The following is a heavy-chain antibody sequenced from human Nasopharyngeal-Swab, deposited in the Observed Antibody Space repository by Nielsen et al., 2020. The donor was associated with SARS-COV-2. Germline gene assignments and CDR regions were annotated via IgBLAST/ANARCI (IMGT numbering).Heavy chain of an antibody. CDR1: GFIFSASA. CDR2: IGDNDHNYAT. V-gene: IGHV3-73*01. CDR3: TTDFYFDY. Sequence: GESLKISCAASGFIFSASAIHRGRQPSVKGLESGGLIGDNDHNYATTYGASVQGRFTISRDDSKNTAFLQMDSLNTEDTALYYCTTDFYFDYWGQGTLVTVSS. J-gene: IGHJ4*02.